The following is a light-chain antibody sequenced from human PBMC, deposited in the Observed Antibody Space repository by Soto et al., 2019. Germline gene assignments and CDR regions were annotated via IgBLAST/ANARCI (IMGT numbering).Light chain of an antibody. J-gene: IGLJ3*02. CDR1: SSNIGSHY. Sequence: QSVLTQPPSASGTPGQSLTISCAGSSSNIGSHYVYWYQHLPGTAPKLLIFRDGQRPSGVPDRFFGSKSGTSASLAISGLRSEVEAHYYCAVWDASLTGWVFGGGTKLTVL. CDR3: AVWDASLTGWV. V-gene: IGLV1-47*01. CDR2: RDG.